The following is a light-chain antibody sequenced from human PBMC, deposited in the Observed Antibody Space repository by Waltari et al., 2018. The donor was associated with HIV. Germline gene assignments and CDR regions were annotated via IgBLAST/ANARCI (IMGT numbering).Light chain of an antibody. J-gene: IGKJ2*01. CDR3: QQHYSYPYT. Sequence: DIQLTQSPSSVSASVTDTVTITCRASQDITRLLAWFQQKPGKAPKSLIYGASKLQGGVPSKFSGSGSGTEFTLTISNLQPEDSATYFCQQHYSYPYTFGQGTKLE. CDR1: QDITRL. CDR2: GAS. V-gene: IGKV1-16*02.